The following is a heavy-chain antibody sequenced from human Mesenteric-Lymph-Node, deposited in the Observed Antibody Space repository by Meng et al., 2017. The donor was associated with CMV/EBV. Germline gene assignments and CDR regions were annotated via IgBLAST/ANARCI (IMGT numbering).Heavy chain of an antibody. Sequence: GGSLRPSCAASGFTFSSYAMHWVRQAPGKGLEGVAVISYDGSNKYYADSVKGRFTISRDNSKNTLYLQMNSLRAEDTAVYYCARDHSSSWYPGYWGQGTLVTVSS. D-gene: IGHD6-13*01. CDR3: ARDHSSSWYPGY. CDR1: GFTFSSYA. CDR2: ISYDGSNK. J-gene: IGHJ4*02. V-gene: IGHV3-30-3*01.